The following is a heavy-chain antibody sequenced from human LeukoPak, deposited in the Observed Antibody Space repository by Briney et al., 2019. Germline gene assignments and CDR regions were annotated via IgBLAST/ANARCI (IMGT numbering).Heavy chain of an antibody. D-gene: IGHD3-10*01. CDR3: ARGRSPYYGSGSYAYYFDY. Sequence: NPSETLSLTCAVYGGSFSGYYWSWIRQPPGKGLEWIGEINHSGSTNYNPSLKSRVTISVDTSKNQFSLKLSSVTAADTAVYYCARGRSPYYGSGSYAYYFDYWGQGTLVTVSS. CDR1: GGSFSGYY. J-gene: IGHJ4*02. CDR2: INHSGST. V-gene: IGHV4-34*01.